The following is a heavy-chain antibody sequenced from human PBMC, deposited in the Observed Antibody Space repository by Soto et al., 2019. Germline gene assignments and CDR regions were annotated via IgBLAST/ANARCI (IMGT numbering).Heavy chain of an antibody. CDR3: ARDLYYYDNSGLGRFDI. D-gene: IGHD3-22*01. Sequence: ASVKVSCKASGYTFTSYGISWVRQAPGQGLEWMGWISSYNGNTNYAQNLQGRATMTTDTSTSTAYMELRSLRSDDTAVYYCARDLYYYDNSGLGRFDIWGQGTMVTVSS. J-gene: IGHJ3*02. V-gene: IGHV1-18*04. CDR2: ISSYNGNT. CDR1: GYTFTSYG.